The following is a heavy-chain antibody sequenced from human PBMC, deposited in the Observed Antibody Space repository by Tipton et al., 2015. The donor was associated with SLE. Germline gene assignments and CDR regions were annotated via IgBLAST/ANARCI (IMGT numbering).Heavy chain of an antibody. D-gene: IGHD1-26*01. Sequence: SLRLSCAASGFTFSDCYMSWVRQAPGKGLEWVSVIYSGGSTYYADSVKGRFTISRDNSKNTQYLQMNSLRAEDTAVYYCAKGDQWEPTDYWGQGTLVTVSS. CDR1: GFTFSDCY. CDR3: AKGDQWEPTDY. J-gene: IGHJ4*02. CDR2: IYSGGST. V-gene: IGHV3-53*01.